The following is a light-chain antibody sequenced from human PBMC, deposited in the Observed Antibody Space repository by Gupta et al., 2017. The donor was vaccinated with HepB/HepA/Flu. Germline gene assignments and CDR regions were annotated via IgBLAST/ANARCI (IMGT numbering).Light chain of an antibody. CDR3: QQYNNGPLT. Sequence: EIVMTQSPVTLSVSPGARATLTCRASQSVSSNFAWYQQKPGQAPSLLIYGASTRATGLPARFSGSGSATEFTLTISSLQAEDFAIYYCQQYNNGPLTFGGGTKVEIK. V-gene: IGKV3-15*01. CDR1: QSVSSN. J-gene: IGKJ4*01. CDR2: GAS.